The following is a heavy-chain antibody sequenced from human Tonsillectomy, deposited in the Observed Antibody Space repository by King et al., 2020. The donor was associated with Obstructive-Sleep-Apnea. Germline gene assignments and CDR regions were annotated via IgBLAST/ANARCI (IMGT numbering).Heavy chain of an antibody. D-gene: IGHD3-3*01. J-gene: IGHJ5*02. CDR1: GFTFSSYG. V-gene: IGHV3-30*18. CDR2: ISYDGSNK. Sequence: QVQLVESGGGVVEPGRSLRLSCAASGFTFSSYGMHWVRQAPGKGLEWVAVISYDGSNKYYADSVKGRFTISRDNSKNTLYLQMNSLRAEDTAVYYCAKDRDGGGVLRFLRSPSWGQGTLVTVSS. CDR3: AKDRDGGGVLRFLRSPS.